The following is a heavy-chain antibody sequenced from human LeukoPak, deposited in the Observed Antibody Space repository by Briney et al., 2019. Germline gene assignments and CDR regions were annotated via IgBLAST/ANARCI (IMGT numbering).Heavy chain of an antibody. CDR1: GFTVSSNY. CDR3: VRVNVGGSDY. Sequence: PGGSLTLSCAASGFTVSSNYMSWVRQAPGKGLEWVAVIYSGGSTYYADSLKGRFTISLDNSKNTVYVQMNSLRAEDTGVYYCVRVNVGGSDYWGQGTLVTVSS. D-gene: IGHD1-26*01. V-gene: IGHV3-66*02. CDR2: IYSGGST. J-gene: IGHJ4*02.